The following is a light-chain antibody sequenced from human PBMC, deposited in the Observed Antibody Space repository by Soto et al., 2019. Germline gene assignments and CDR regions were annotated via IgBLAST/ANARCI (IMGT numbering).Light chain of an antibody. J-gene: IGLJ2*01. CDR3: QSYDFSLSGNVI. CDR1: SSDVGAYNY. Sequence: QSALTQPRSVSGSPGQFVSISCTGTSSDVGAYNYVSWYQQFPGKAPKLILYDVSKRPSGVPARFSGSKAGNTASLTISGLQAEDEAVYYCQSYDFSLSGNVIFGGGTKLTVL. CDR2: DVS. V-gene: IGLV2-11*01.